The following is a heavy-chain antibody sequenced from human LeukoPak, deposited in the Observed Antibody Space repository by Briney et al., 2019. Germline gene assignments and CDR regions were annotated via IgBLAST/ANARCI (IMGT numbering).Heavy chain of an antibody. V-gene: IGHV3-23*01. CDR3: ATEVTSYYDSSGSPSFDY. CDR1: GFTFSSYA. CDR2: ISGSGGST. D-gene: IGHD3-22*01. Sequence: GGSLRLSCAASGFTFSSYAMRWVRQAPGEGLEWVSAISGSGGSTYYADSGTGRFIISRENSKNTLYLQMNSLRADDTAEYYCATEVTSYYDSSGSPSFDYWGQGTLVTVSS. J-gene: IGHJ4*02.